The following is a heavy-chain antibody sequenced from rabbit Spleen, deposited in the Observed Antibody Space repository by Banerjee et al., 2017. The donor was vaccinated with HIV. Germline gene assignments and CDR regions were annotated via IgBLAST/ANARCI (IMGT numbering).Heavy chain of an antibody. Sequence: QEQLEESGEGLVKPGASLTPTCKASGFSFSSGYYMCWVRQAPGKGLEWITCIDTGFGGTTYYASWAKGRFTISKTSSTTVTLQMTSLTAADTATYFCATYVEYDGDFNLWGQGTLVTVS. CDR1: GFSFSSGYY. D-gene: IGHD2-1*01. J-gene: IGHJ4*01. V-gene: IGHV1S45*01. CDR2: IDTGFGGTT. CDR3: ATYVEYDGDFNL.